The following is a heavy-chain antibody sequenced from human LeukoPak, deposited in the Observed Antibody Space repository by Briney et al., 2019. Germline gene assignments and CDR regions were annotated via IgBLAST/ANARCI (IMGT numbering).Heavy chain of an antibody. Sequence: GGSLRLSCAASRFTFSSYEMNWVRQAPGKGLEWVSYISSSDSTIYYADSVKGRFTISRDNSKNTLYLQMSSLRVEDTAVYYCAKLGTLGGSQTDFWGQGTLVAVSS. D-gene: IGHD7-27*01. CDR2: ISSSDSTI. J-gene: IGHJ4*02. V-gene: IGHV3-48*03. CDR1: RFTFSSYE. CDR3: AKLGTLGGSQTDF.